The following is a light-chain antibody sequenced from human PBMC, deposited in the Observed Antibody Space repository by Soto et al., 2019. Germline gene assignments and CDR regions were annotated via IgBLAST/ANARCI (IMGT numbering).Light chain of an antibody. CDR1: RNVSIY. V-gene: IGKV1-39*01. J-gene: IGKJ5*01. Sequence: PLTQSPSSLAASVGDRLTLTCRASRNVSIYLNWYQHKPGKGPTLLIHATSNLQIGVPSRFSGSGSGTEFTLTISSLEPEDFVTYYCQQSYKMPSFGQGTRLVIK. CDR3: QQSYKMPS. CDR2: ATS.